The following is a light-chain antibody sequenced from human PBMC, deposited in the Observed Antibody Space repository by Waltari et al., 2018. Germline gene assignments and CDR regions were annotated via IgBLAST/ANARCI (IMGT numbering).Light chain of an antibody. CDR1: QRIGSW. CDR2: EAT. J-gene: IGKJ3*01. CDR3: QRYNSYPIT. V-gene: IGKV1-5*03. Sequence: DIQMTKSPSTLSASVGDRVTITCRASQRIGSWLAWYQQKPGKAPKLLIYEATSLESGVPSRFSASGSGTEFTLTISSLQPDDFAAYYCQRYNSYPITFGPGTKVDI.